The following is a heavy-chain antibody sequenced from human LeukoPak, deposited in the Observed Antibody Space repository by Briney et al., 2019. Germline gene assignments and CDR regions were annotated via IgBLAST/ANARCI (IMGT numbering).Heavy chain of an antibody. CDR2: ISGSGGST. D-gene: IGHD2-21*02. J-gene: IGHJ3*02. CDR1: GFTFRSYA. CDR3: AKDRLFLDAFDI. Sequence: GGSLRLSCAASGFTFRSYAMSWVRQAPGKGLEWVSAISGSGGSTYYADSVKGRFTISRDNSKNTLYLQMNSLRAEDTAVYYCAKDRLFLDAFDIWGQGTMVTVSS. V-gene: IGHV3-23*01.